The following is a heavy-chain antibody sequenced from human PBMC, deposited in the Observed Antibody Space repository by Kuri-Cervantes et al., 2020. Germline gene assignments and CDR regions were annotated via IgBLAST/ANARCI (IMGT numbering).Heavy chain of an antibody. CDR3: ARLKFHGAAGFYYFDY. J-gene: IGHJ4*02. CDR2: ISAYNGNT. CDR1: GYTFTSYA. D-gene: IGHD6-13*01. Sequence: ASVKVSCKASGYTFTSYAMHWVRQAPGQRLEWMGWISAYNGNTNYAQKLQGRVTMTTDTSTSTAYMELRSLRSDDTAVYYCARLKFHGAAGFYYFDYWGQGTLVTVSS. V-gene: IGHV1-18*01.